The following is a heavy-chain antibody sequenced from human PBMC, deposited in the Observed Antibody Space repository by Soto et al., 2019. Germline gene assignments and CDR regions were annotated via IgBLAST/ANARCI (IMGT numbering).Heavy chain of an antibody. CDR3: AKATATGGGAFDI. CDR1: GFTFSSYS. CDR2: ILVDGRT. V-gene: IGHV3-23*01. J-gene: IGHJ3*02. Sequence: GGSLRLSCAASGFTFSSYSMNWVRQAPGKGLEWVSTILVDGRTFYVDSVKGRFTISRDSSQNTVYLQMNSLTAGDTALYYCAKATATGGGAFDICGQGTKVTVSS. D-gene: IGHD2-8*02.